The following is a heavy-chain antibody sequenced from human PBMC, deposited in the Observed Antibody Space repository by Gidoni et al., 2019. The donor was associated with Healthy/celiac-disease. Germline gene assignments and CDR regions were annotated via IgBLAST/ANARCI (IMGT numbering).Heavy chain of an antibody. CDR3: AKDWGVAGITLFDY. V-gene: IGHV3-30*18. J-gene: IGHJ4*02. D-gene: IGHD6-19*01. Sequence: GQLVEAGGGVVQPGRYLRVTCAAAGFSFSSYGMHWVRQAPGKGLEWVAVISYDGSNKYSADSVKGRFTISRANSKNTLYLQMHSLRAEDTSVYYCAKDWGVAGITLFDYWGQGTLVIVSS. CDR1: GFSFSSYG. CDR2: ISYDGSNK.